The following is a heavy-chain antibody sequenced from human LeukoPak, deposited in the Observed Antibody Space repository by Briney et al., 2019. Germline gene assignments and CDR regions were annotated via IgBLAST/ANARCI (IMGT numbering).Heavy chain of an antibody. CDR2: ISSSSSTI. Sequence: GGSLRLSCAASGFTFSSYSMNWVRQAPGKGLEWVSYISSSSSTIYYPDSVKGRFTISRDNAKNSLYLQLNSLRAADTAVYYCARDRGYSSSWYNFDYWGQGTLVTVSS. D-gene: IGHD6-13*01. V-gene: IGHV3-48*01. CDR3: ARDRGYSSSWYNFDY. J-gene: IGHJ4*02. CDR1: GFTFSSYS.